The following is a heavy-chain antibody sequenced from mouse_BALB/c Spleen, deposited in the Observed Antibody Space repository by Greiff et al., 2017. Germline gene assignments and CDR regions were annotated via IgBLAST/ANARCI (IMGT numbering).Heavy chain of an antibody. CDR2: ISYSGST. Sequence: EVKLVESGPSLVKPSQTLSLTCSVTGDSITSGYWNWIRKFPGNKLEYMGYISYSGSTYYNPSLKSRISITRDTSKNQYYLQLNSVTTEDTATYYCARGNWDGGYFDYWGQGTTLTVSS. CDR3: ARGNWDGGYFDY. D-gene: IGHD4-1*01. J-gene: IGHJ2*01. V-gene: IGHV3-8*02. CDR1: GDSITSGY.